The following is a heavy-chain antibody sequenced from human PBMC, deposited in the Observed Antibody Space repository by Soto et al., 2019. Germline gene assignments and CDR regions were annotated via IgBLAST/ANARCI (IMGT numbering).Heavy chain of an antibody. J-gene: IGHJ3*02. D-gene: IGHD3-10*01. CDR1: GYTFNNYG. Sequence: QVQLVQSGYEVKEPGASVTVSCKASGYTFNNYGITWVRQAPGQGLEWIGWISAYNGNANYAQKFQGRVTLTRDTSTSTAYLELRSLRSDDTAVYYCARGTRRFGELFDDFDIWGQGTMVPVSS. V-gene: IGHV1-18*01. CDR2: ISAYNGNA. CDR3: ARGTRRFGELFDDFDI.